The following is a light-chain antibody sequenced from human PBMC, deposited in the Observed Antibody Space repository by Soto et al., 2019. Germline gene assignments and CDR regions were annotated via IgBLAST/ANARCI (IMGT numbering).Light chain of an antibody. CDR2: GAS. V-gene: IGKV3-20*01. CDR1: QSVSSSY. J-gene: IGKJ1*01. CDR3: QQYGSSPPWT. Sequence: EIVLTQSPGTLSLSPGERATLSCRASQSVSSSYLAWYQQKPGQAPRLLIYGASSRATGIPDRFIGSESGTDFTLTISRLETEDFAVYYCQQYGSSPPWTFGKGTKVEIK.